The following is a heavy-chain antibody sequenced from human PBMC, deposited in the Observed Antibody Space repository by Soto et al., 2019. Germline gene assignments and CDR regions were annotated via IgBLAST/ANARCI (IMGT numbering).Heavy chain of an antibody. V-gene: IGHV4-59*12. Sequence: PSETLSLTCTVSGGSISSYYWSWIRQPPGKGLEWIGYIYYSGRTNYNPSLKSRVTISVDTSKNQFSLKLSSVTAADTAVYYCARDSLYVDYGFDYWGQGTLVTVSS. J-gene: IGHJ4*02. CDR3: ARDSLYVDYGFDY. D-gene: IGHD4-17*01. CDR1: GGSISSYY. CDR2: IYYSGRT.